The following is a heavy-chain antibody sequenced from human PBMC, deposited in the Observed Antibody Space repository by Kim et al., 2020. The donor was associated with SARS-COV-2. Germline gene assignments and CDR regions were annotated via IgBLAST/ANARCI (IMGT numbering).Heavy chain of an antibody. Sequence: SETLSLTCTVSGYSISSGYYWGWIRQPPGKGLEWIGSIYHSGSTYYNPSLKSRVTISVDTSKNQFSLKLSSVTAADTAVYYCARVGLQFGGSWFDPWGQGTLVTVSS. J-gene: IGHJ5*02. CDR3: ARVGLQFGGSWFDP. CDR1: GYSISSGYY. V-gene: IGHV4-38-2*02. D-gene: IGHD3-10*01. CDR2: IYHSGST.